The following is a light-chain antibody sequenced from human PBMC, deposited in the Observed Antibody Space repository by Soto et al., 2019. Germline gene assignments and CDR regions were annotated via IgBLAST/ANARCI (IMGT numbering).Light chain of an antibody. CDR2: DNN. CDR3: GTWDSSLSAGPDVV. V-gene: IGLV1-51*01. Sequence: QSVLTQPPSVSAAPGQKVTISCSGSSSNIGNNYVSWYQQLPGTAPKLLIYDNNKRPSGIPDRFSGSKSGTSATLGITGLQTGDEADYYCGTWDSSLSAGPDVVFGGGTKVTVL. J-gene: IGLJ2*01. CDR1: SSNIGNNY.